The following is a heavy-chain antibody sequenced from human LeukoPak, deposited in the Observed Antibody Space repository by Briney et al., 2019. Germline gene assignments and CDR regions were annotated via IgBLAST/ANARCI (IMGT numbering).Heavy chain of an antibody. CDR2: ISYDESSE. J-gene: IGHJ4*02. CDR1: VFTFSKFA. CDR3: SRDNNGDY. V-gene: IGHV3-30*15. Sequence: PGGTLCLSCAASVFTFSKFAMHWVGRAPGTGREGGAVISYDESSEYYAASVKGRFTISRDKSKDAPYLQMSSLRAEDTAGYYYSRDNNGDYWGQGTLVTVSS. D-gene: IGHD1/OR15-1a*01.